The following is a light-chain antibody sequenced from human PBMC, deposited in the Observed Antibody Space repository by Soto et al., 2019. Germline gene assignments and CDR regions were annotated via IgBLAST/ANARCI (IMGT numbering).Light chain of an antibody. CDR1: QSVSGSY. CDR3: QQYAGSPQT. CDR2: GAS. Sequence: EILLTHSPSTRHLSPGERATLSCRARQSVSGSYLAWYQQKPGQAPRLLIYGASSRANGSPDRFSGSGSGTDHTLTISRLEPEDLAVYYCQQYAGSPQTFGQGTKVDIK. J-gene: IGKJ1*01. V-gene: IGKV3-20*01.